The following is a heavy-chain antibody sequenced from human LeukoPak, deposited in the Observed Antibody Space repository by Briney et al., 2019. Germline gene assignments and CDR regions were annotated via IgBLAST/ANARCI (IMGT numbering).Heavy chain of an antibody. CDR1: GFTFSSYW. D-gene: IGHD2-15*01. CDR3: AREVVVVAATSGLDY. Sequence: GGSLRLSCAASGFTFSSYWMHWVRQAPGKGLVWVSRINSDGSSTSYADSVKGRFTISRDNAKNTLYLQINSLRAEDTAVYYCAREVVVVAATSGLDYWGQGTLVTVSS. CDR2: INSDGSST. V-gene: IGHV3-74*01. J-gene: IGHJ4*02.